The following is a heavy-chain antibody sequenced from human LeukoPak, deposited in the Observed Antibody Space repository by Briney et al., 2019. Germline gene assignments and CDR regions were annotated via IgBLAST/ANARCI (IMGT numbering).Heavy chain of an antibody. CDR1: GYTFTDCY. CDR2: INPNNGVT. D-gene: IGHD3-3*01. J-gene: IGHJ4*02. Sequence: GASVKVSCEASGYTFTDCYIHWVRPAPGQGLEWMGWINPNNGVTNYVQKYQGRVTMTRDTSISTAYMRLSRLTSDDTAVYYCARGYYDFWSGFYYFWGQGTLVTISS. CDR3: ARGYYDFWSGFYYF. V-gene: IGHV1-2*02.